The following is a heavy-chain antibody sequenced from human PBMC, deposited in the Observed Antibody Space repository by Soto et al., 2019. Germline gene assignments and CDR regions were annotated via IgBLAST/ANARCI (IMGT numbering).Heavy chain of an antibody. CDR2: ISGSGGST. Sequence: GESLKISCAASGFTFSSYAISWVRQAPGKGLEWVSAISGSGGSTYYADSVKGRFTISRDNSKNTLYLQMNSLRAEDTAVYYCAKDNDDWDTAMVTDYFDYWGQGTLVTVYS. CDR1: GFTFSSYA. J-gene: IGHJ4*02. V-gene: IGHV3-23*01. CDR3: AKDNDDWDTAMVTDYFDY. D-gene: IGHD5-18*01.